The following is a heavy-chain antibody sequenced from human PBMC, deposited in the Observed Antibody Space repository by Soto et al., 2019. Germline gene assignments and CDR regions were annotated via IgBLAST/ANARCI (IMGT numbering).Heavy chain of an antibody. Sequence: EVQLLESWGGLVQPGGSLRLSCAASGFTFSSYAMSWVRQAPGKGLEWVSAISGSGGSTSYADSVKGRFTISRDNSKNTLYRQMNSLRAEDTAVYYCAKVPDFRGYYSPYYFDYWGQGTLVTVSS. CDR1: GFTFSSYA. J-gene: IGHJ4*02. D-gene: IGHD3-22*01. CDR2: ISGSGGST. CDR3: AKVPDFRGYYSPYYFDY. V-gene: IGHV3-23*01.